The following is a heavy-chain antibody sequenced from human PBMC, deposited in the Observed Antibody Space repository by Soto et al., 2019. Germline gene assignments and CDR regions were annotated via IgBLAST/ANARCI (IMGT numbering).Heavy chain of an antibody. J-gene: IGHJ5*02. D-gene: IGHD6-6*01. CDR1: GYTSSSYS. Sequence: QVQLVQSGGEVRKPGASVKVSCKASGYTSSSYSITWVRQAPGQGLEWMGWISTYDGNTNYAQKFQDRVTMTTDTSTTTASMELRSLRSDDTAVYYCARKSTRSSWFGLWGQGTLVTVSS. CDR3: ARKSTRSSWFGL. CDR2: ISTYDGNT. V-gene: IGHV1-18*01.